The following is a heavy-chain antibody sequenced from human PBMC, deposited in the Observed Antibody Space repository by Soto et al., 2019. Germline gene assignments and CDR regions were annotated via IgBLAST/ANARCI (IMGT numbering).Heavy chain of an antibody. CDR1: GGSISSYY. D-gene: IGHD5-18*01. CDR3: ARTLYSYGPRFVY. V-gene: IGHV4-59*01. Sequence: SETLSLTCTVSGGSISSYYWSWIRQPPGKGLEWIGYIYYSGSTNYNPSLKSRVTISVDTSKNQFSLKLSSVTAADTAVYYCARTLYSYGPRFVYWGQGTLVTVSS. J-gene: IGHJ4*02. CDR2: IYYSGST.